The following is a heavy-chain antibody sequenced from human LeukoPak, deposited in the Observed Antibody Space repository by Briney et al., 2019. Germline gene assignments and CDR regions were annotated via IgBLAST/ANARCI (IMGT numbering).Heavy chain of an antibody. D-gene: IGHD2-15*01. CDR3: AKGGDCSGGTCLTTIDF. J-gene: IGHJ4*02. Sequence: GGSLRLSCAASGFTFSSYWMTWVRQAPGKGLEWVANMNQDGSEIYHVNSVKDRFTISRDNAKISLFLQMNSLRNEDTALYYCAKGGDCSGGTCLTTIDFWGQGTLVTVSS. CDR2: MNQDGSEI. CDR1: GFTFSSYW. V-gene: IGHV3-7*03.